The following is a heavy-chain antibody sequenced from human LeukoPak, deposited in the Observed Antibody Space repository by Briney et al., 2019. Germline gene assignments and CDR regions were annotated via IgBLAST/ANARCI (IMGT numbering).Heavy chain of an antibody. CDR3: ARDRYYDILTGYTNYYYFDY. V-gene: IGHV1-18*01. CDR2: ISAYNGNT. Sequence: GASVKVSCKASGYTFTNYGISWVRQAPGQGLEWMGWISAYNGNTNYAQNLQGRVTMTIDTSTSTAYMKLRSLRSDDTAVYYCARDRYYDILTGYTNYYYFDYWGQGTLVTVSS. CDR1: GYTFTNYG. J-gene: IGHJ4*02. D-gene: IGHD3-9*01.